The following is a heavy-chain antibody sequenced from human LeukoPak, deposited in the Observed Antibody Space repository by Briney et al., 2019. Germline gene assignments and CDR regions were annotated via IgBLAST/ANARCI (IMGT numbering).Heavy chain of an antibody. CDR1: GFTFSSYG. CDR2: IWYDGSNK. V-gene: IGHV3-33*01. D-gene: IGHD2-2*01. CDR3: AREFLPAVVPAPPEYYYGMDV. Sequence: PGRSLRLSCAASGFTFSSYGMHWVRQAPGKGLEWVAVIWYDGSNKYYADSVKGRFTISRDNSKNTLYLQMNSLRAEDTAVYYCAREFLPAVVPAPPEYYYGMDVWGQGTTVTVSS. J-gene: IGHJ6*02.